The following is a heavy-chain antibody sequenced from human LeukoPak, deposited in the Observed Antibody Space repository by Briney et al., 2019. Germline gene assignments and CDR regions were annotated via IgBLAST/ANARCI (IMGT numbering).Heavy chain of an antibody. J-gene: IGHJ5*02. D-gene: IGHD6-13*01. V-gene: IGHV4-34*01. CDR1: GGSFSGYY. CDR3: ASGAPYSSRFDP. CDR2: INHSGST. Sequence: SETLSLTCAVYGGSFSGYYWSWIRQPPGKGLEWIGEINHSGSTNYNPSLKSRVTISVDTSKNQFSLKLSSVTAADTAVYYCASGAPYSSRFDPWGQGTLVTVSS.